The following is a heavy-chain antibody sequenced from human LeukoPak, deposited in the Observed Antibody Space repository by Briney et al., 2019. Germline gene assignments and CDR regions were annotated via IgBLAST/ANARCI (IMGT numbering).Heavy chain of an antibody. V-gene: IGHV3-30*02. CDR3: AKDLSSSWSNFDY. D-gene: IGHD6-13*01. CDR2: IRYDGSNR. J-gene: IGHJ4*02. Sequence: GGSLRLSCAASGFTFSSYGMHWVRQAPGKGLEWVAFIRYDGSNRYYADSVKGRFTISRDNSKNTLYLQMNSLGAEDTAVYYCAKDLSSSWSNFDYWGQGTLVTVSS. CDR1: GFTFSSYG.